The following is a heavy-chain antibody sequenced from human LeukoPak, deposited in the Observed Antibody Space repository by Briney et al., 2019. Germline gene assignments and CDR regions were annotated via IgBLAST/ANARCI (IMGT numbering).Heavy chain of an antibody. Sequence: SETLSLTCTVSGGSISSGSYYWSWIRQPAGKGLEWIGRIYTSGSTNYNPSHKSRVTISVDTSKNQFSLKLSSVTAADTAVYYCARTTDSPLNYYYYYMDVWGKGTTVTVSS. J-gene: IGHJ6*03. D-gene: IGHD4-11*01. CDR3: ARTTDSPLNYYYYYMDV. CDR2: IYTSGST. CDR1: GGSISSGSYY. V-gene: IGHV4-61*02.